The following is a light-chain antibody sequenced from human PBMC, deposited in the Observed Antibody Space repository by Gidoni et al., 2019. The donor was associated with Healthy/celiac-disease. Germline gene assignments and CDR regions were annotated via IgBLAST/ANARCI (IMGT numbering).Light chain of an antibody. CDR3: QQYNQGT. CDR2: KAS. CDR1: QSISSL. Sequence: DIQMTQSPSTLSASVGDRVTITCRASQSISSLLAWYQQKPGKAPKLLIYKASSLESGVPSRFSGSGSGTEFTLTISSLQPDDFATYYCQQYNQGTFGQGTKVEIK. V-gene: IGKV1-5*03. J-gene: IGKJ1*01.